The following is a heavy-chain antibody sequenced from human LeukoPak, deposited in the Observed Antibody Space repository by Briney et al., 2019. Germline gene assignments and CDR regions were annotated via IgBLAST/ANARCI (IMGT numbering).Heavy chain of an antibody. CDR2: ISSSSSYI. D-gene: IGHD3-3*01. J-gene: IGHJ6*03. CDR3: ARDVFVIGTYYDFWSGYSSGYMDV. CDR1: GFTFSSYS. V-gene: IGHV3-21*01. Sequence: NPGGSLRLSCAASGFTFSSYSMNWVRQAPGKGLEWVSSISSSSSYIYYADSVKGRFTVSRDNAKNSLYLQMNSLRAEDTAVYYRARDVFVIGTYYDFWSGYSSGYMDVWGKGTTVTVSS.